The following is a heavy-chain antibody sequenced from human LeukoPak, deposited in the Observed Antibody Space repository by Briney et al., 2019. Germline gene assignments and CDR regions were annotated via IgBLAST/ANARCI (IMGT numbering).Heavy chain of an antibody. Sequence: GGSLRLSRAASGFTFSSYSMNWVRQAPGKGLEWVSYISSSSSTIYYADSVKGRFTISRDNAKNSLYLQMNSLRAEDTAVYYCASDRVGYYDFWSGNDAFDIWGQGTMVTVSS. CDR3: ASDRVGYYDFWSGNDAFDI. CDR2: ISSSSSTI. J-gene: IGHJ3*02. D-gene: IGHD3-3*01. CDR1: GFTFSSYS. V-gene: IGHV3-48*01.